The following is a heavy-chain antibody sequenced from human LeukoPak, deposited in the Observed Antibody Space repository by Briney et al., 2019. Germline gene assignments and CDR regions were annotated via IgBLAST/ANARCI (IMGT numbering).Heavy chain of an antibody. CDR3: ARDQYCSGGSCPS. V-gene: IGHV1-2*06. Sequence: ASVKVSCKASGYTFTGYYMHWVRQAPGQGLEWMGRINPNSGGTNYAQKFQGGVTMTRDTSISTAYMELSRLRSDDTAVYYCARDQYCSGGSCPSWGQGTLVTVSS. J-gene: IGHJ5*02. D-gene: IGHD2-15*01. CDR1: GYTFTGYY. CDR2: INPNSGGT.